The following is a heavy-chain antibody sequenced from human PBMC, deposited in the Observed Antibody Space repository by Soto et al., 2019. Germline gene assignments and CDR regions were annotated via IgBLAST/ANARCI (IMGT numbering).Heavy chain of an antibody. CDR2: IYYSGST. J-gene: IGHJ6*02. Sequence: SETLSLTCTVSGVSISSSTYNWGWIRKHPGKGLEWIGSIYYSGSTYYNPSLKSRVTISVDTSKNQFSLKLSSVTAADTAVYYCARGLDGSYFAYYYYYGMDVWGQGTTVT. CDR3: ARGLDGSYFAYYYYYGMDV. V-gene: IGHV4-39*01. D-gene: IGHD1-26*01. CDR1: GVSISSSTYN.